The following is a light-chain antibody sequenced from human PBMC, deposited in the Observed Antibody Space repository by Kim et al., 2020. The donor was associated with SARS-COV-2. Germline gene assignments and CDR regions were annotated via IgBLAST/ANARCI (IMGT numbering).Light chain of an antibody. CDR2: DAS. V-gene: IGKV3-11*01. CDR3: QQRRNSWT. J-gene: IGKJ1*01. CDR1: QSVGSH. Sequence: SLFPGDRATLSCRACQSVGSHLVWYQQKFGQAPRLLVYDASNRATGIPARFSGSGSGTDFTLTISSLEPEDFAVYYCQQRRNSWTFGQGTKVDIK.